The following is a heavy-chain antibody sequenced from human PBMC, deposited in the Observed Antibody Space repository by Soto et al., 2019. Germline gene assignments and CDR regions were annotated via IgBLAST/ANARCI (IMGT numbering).Heavy chain of an antibody. CDR1: GFTFSSYG. CDR3: AKDVGQQLVGVDY. Sequence: QVQLVESGGGVVQPGRSLRLSCAASGFTFSSYGMHWVRQAPGKGLEGVAGISYDGSNKDYADSVKGRFTISRDNSKNTLYLQMNSLRAEDTAVYYCAKDVGQQLVGVDYWGQGTLVTVSS. D-gene: IGHD6-13*01. V-gene: IGHV3-30*18. J-gene: IGHJ4*02. CDR2: ISYDGSNK.